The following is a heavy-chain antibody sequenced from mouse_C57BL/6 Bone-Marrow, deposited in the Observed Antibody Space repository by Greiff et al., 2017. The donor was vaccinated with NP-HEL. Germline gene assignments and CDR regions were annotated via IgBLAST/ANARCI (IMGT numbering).Heavy chain of an antibody. Sequence: VQGVESGPGLVQPSQSLSITCTVSGFSLTSYGVHWVRQSPGKGLEWLGVIWSGGSTDYNAAFISRLSISKDNSKSQVFFKMNSLQADDTAIYYCARGSTVVPYYYAMDYWGQGTSVTVSS. J-gene: IGHJ4*01. CDR1: GFSLTSYG. V-gene: IGHV2-2*01. CDR2: IWSGGST. CDR3: ARGSTVVPYYYAMDY. D-gene: IGHD1-1*01.